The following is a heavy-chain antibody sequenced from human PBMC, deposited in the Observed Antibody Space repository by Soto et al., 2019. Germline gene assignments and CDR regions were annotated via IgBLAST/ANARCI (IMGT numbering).Heavy chain of an antibody. Sequence: PGGSLILSCAASGCTFSNAWMNWVSKATGKGLEWVGRIKSKTDGGTTDSAAPVKGRFTISRDDSKNTLYLQMNSLKTEDTAVYYCTTDKFQMYYDILTQPIDYWGQGTLVTVSS. CDR1: GCTFSNAW. V-gene: IGHV3-15*07. D-gene: IGHD3-9*01. CDR2: IKSKTDGGTT. J-gene: IGHJ4*02. CDR3: TTDKFQMYYDILTQPIDY.